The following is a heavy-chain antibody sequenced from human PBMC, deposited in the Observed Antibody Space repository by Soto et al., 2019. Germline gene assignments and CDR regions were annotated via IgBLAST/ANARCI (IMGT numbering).Heavy chain of an antibody. CDR3: ARGIAAAGTYGPYGAKRNDY. D-gene: IGHD6-13*01. V-gene: IGHV3-53*01. Sequence: GGSLRLSCAASGFTVSSNYMSWVRQAPGKGLEWVSVIYSGGSTYYADSVKGRFTISRDNSKNTLYLQMNSLRAEDTAVYYCARGIAAAGTYGPYGAKRNDYWGQGTLVTVSS. J-gene: IGHJ4*02. CDR2: IYSGGST. CDR1: GFTVSSNY.